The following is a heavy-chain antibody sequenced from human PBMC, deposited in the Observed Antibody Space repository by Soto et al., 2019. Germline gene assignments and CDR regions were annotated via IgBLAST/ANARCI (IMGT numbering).Heavy chain of an antibody. J-gene: IGHJ4*02. V-gene: IGHV1-69*01. CDR2: VIPYYNTL. CDR3: AIGVSSWFPYLFYS. D-gene: IGHD6-13*01. CDR1: EGTFNSYA. Sequence: QAQVVQSGAEVRKPGSSVKLSCKASEGTFNSYAIAWVRQAPGQGLEWMGGVIPYYNTLNYAQKFQDRVTVTADESTNTVFMELIRLTSDDTAVYYWAIGVSSWFPYLFYSWSQGTLVTVSS.